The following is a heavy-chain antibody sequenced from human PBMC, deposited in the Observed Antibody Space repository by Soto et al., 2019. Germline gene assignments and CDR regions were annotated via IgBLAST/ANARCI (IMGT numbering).Heavy chain of an antibody. CDR1: GGTFSSYA. Sequence: EASVKVSCKASGGTFSSYAISWVRQAPGQGLEWMGGIIPIFATANYAQKFQGRVMITVDESTTTAYMDLSSLRSEDTAVYYCARSVSFRYQLLKRGMDVWGQGTTVTVS. J-gene: IGHJ6*02. D-gene: IGHD2-2*01. V-gene: IGHV1-69*13. CDR3: ARSVSFRYQLLKRGMDV. CDR2: IIPIFATA.